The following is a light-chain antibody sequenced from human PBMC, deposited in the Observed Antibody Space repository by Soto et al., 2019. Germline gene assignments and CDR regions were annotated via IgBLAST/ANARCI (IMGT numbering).Light chain of an antibody. CDR2: EVS. V-gene: IGLV2-8*01. J-gene: IGLJ2*01. CDR1: SIDVGGYNY. CDR3: SSYAGSKTL. Sequence: QSALTQRPSASGSPGQSVTISCTGTSIDVGGYNYVSWYQQHPGRAPKLMIYEVSKRPSGVPDRFSGSKSGNTASLTVSGLQAEDEADYYCSSYAGSKTLFGEGTKVTVL.